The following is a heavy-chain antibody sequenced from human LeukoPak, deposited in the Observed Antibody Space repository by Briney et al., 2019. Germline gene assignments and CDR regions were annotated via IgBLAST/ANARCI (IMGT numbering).Heavy chain of an antibody. CDR2: ISTSSSYM. D-gene: IGHD1-7*01. J-gene: IGHJ4*02. CDR3: ARDDDWNYEDY. Sequence: GGSLRLSCATSGFTFSSYTMNWVRQAPGKGLEWVSSISTSSSYMYYADSVKGRFTISRDNAKNSLYLQMNSLRAEDTAVYYCARDDDWNYEDYWGQGTLVTVSS. V-gene: IGHV3-21*01. CDR1: GFTFSSYT.